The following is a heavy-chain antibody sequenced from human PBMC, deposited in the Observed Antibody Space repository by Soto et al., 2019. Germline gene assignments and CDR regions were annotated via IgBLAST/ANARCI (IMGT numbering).Heavy chain of an antibody. V-gene: IGHV1-2*04. J-gene: IGHJ4*02. CDR2: INPNSGGT. Sequence: QVQLVQSGAEVKKPGASVKVSCKASGYTFTGYYMHWVRQAPGQGLEWMGWINPNSGGTNYAQKLQGWVTMTRDTSISTADMELSRRISADTAVYYCARDGIEQWLVPTYYFDYWGQGTLVTVSS. CDR1: GYTFTGYY. CDR3: ARDGIEQWLVPTYYFDY. D-gene: IGHD6-19*01.